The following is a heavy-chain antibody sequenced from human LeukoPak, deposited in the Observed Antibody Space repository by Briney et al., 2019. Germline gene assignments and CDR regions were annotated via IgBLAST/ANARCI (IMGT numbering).Heavy chain of an antibody. CDR3: AKGSRSSWYGGYYYYYMDV. J-gene: IGHJ6*03. CDR2: ISGSGGST. CDR1: GFTFSSYA. D-gene: IGHD6-13*01. V-gene: IGHV3-23*01. Sequence: PGGSLRLSCAASGFTFSSYAMSWVRQAPGKGLEWVSAISGSGGSTCYADSVKGRFTISRDNSKNTLYLQMNSLRAEDTAVYYCAKGSRSSWYGGYYYYYMDVWGKGTTVTVSS.